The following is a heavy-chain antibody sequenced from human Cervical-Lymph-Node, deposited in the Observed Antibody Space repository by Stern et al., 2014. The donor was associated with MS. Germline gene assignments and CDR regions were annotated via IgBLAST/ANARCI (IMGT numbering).Heavy chain of an antibody. Sequence: QVQLVQSGAEVKKPGSSVKVSCKASGGTFGSYAISWVRQAPGQGLEWMGGTLPIFGTATYAQKFQGRVTITADESTSTAYMELSSLSSEDAAVYYCARSYGAVAGAGSDYWGQGTLVTVSS. J-gene: IGHJ4*02. CDR2: TLPIFGTA. CDR3: ARSYGAVAGAGSDY. V-gene: IGHV1-69*01. CDR1: GGTFGSYA. D-gene: IGHD6-19*01.